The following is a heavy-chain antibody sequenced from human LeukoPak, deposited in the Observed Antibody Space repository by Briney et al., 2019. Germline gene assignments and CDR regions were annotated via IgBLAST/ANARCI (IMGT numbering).Heavy chain of an antibody. CDR3: ARDCYVGGGGCHDEFDY. V-gene: IGHV4-4*07. CDR1: GGSISSYY. Sequence: SETLSLTCTVSGGSISSYYWSWIRQPAGKGLEWIGRIYTSGSTNYNPSLKSRVTMSVDTSKNQFSLKLSSVTAADTAVYYCARDCYVGGGGCHDEFDYWGQGTLVTVSS. J-gene: IGHJ4*02. CDR2: IYTSGST. D-gene: IGHD2-15*01.